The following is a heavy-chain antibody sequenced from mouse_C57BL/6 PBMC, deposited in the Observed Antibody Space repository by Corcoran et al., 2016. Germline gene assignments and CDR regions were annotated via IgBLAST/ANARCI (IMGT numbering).Heavy chain of an antibody. Sequence: QIQLVHSGPELKKPGGTVKISCKASGYTFTTYGMSLVKQAPGKGLKWMGWRNTYSGVPTYADDFKGRSDFSLETSASTAYLQINNLKNEDTATYFCAGSLIYYDYDGAMDYWGQGTSVTVSS. CDR2: RNTYSGVP. CDR3: AGSLIYYDYDGAMDY. CDR1: GYTFTTYG. D-gene: IGHD2-4*01. V-gene: IGHV9-3*01. J-gene: IGHJ4*01.